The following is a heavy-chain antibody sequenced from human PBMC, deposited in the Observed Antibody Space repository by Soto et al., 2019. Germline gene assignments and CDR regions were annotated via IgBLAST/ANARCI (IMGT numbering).Heavy chain of an antibody. V-gene: IGHV4-30-4*02. CDR1: GGSISSGDYY. J-gene: IGHJ6*02. CDR2: IYYSGST. Sequence: SETLSLTCTVSGGSISSGDYYWSWIRQPPGKGLEWIGYIYYSGSTYYNPSLKSRVTISVDTSKNQFSLKLSSVTTADTAIYYCAKIIILVPGASYGMDVWGQGTTVTVSS. CDR3: AKIIILVPGASYGMDV. D-gene: IGHD2-2*01.